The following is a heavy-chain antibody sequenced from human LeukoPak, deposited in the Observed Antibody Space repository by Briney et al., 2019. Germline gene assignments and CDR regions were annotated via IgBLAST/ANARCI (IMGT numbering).Heavy chain of an antibody. V-gene: IGHV3-33*01. CDR3: VRSWGSNVYASAFDV. CDR2: IWHDGSHK. CDR1: GFTFSTYG. Sequence: PGGSLRLSCAASGFTFSTYGMHWVRQAPGKGLEWVTVIWHDGSHKDYADSVKGRFTISRDNSKNTLYLQMNDLRAEDTAVYFCVRSWGSNVYASAFDVWGQGTMVTVSS. D-gene: IGHD3-16*01. J-gene: IGHJ3*01.